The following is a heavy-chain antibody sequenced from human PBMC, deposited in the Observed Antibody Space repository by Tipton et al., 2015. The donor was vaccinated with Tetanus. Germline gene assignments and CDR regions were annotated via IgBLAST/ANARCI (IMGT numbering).Heavy chain of an antibody. D-gene: IGHD5-18*01. V-gene: IGHV4-61*01. CDR3: AGEDTTTIDY. J-gene: IGHJ4*02. CDR1: GDSVSSGSHY. CDR2: IYYNGRT. Sequence: TLSLTCTVSGDSVSSGSHYWSWIRQHPGKGLEWIGYIYYNGRTNYNPSLKSRVTISVDTSKNQFSLKLSSVTAADTAMYYCAGEDTTTIDYWGRGALVAVSS.